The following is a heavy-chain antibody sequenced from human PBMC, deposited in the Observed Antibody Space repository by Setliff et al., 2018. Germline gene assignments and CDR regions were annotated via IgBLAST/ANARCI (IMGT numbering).Heavy chain of an antibody. CDR2: ISAYNGNT. CDR3: ARDTPTGDDATNSPCMDV. J-gene: IGHJ6*02. D-gene: IGHD7-27*01. CDR1: GYTFTSYG. Sequence: ASVKVSCKASGYTFTSYGFSWVRQAPGQGREWMGWISAYNGNTNYAQKLQGRVTMTTDTSTSPAYMELRSLRPDDTAVYYCARDTPTGDDATNSPCMDVWGQGTTVTVSS. V-gene: IGHV1-18*01.